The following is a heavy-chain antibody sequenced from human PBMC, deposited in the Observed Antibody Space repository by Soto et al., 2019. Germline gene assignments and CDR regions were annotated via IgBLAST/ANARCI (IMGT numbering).Heavy chain of an antibody. CDR1: DDSISSNNYY. CDR2: IYYSGST. D-gene: IGHD6-19*01. Sequence: QLQLQETGPGLVKASETLSLTCTVSDDSISSNNYYWGWIRQPPGKGLEWIGSIYYSGSTYYNPSLKSRVTISVDTSKNQFSLKLSSVSAADTAVYYCARHGHIAVAGPGYWYFALWGRGTLVTVSS. J-gene: IGHJ2*01. V-gene: IGHV4-39*01. CDR3: ARHGHIAVAGPGYWYFAL.